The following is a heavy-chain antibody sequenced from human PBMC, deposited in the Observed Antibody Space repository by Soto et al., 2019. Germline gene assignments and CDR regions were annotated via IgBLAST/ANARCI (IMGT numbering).Heavy chain of an antibody. Sequence: LSLTCTVSGGSISSSDYYWGWIRQPPGKGLEWVGSIYYSGSTFYTPSLKSRVTISVDTSKTQSSLKPSSVTAAHTAVYYCARRGGPSASFDSRGRGTLVTVSS. J-gene: IGHJ4*02. CDR1: GGSISSSDYY. V-gene: IGHV4-39*01. CDR3: ARRGGPSASFDS. CDR2: IYYSGST.